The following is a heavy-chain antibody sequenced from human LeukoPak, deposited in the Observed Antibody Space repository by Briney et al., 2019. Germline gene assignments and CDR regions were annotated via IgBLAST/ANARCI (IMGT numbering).Heavy chain of an antibody. CDR1: GASVSSYY. Sequence: WESLSPTCSLSGASVSSYYWGWVRQPPGKGLGWIGYIYYSGSTNYNPSLKSRVTISVDTSKHQFHLKLSSVTAADAAVYYCAGGGEAGAGIQLIYWGQGTLVTVSS. J-gene: IGHJ4*02. V-gene: IGHV4-59*02. CDR2: IYYSGST. CDR3: AGGGEAGAGIQLIY. D-gene: IGHD6-13*01.